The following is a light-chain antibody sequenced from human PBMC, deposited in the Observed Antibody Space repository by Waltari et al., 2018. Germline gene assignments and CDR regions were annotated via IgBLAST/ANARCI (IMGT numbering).Light chain of an antibody. CDR3: CSYAGLGIYV. V-gene: IGLV2-23*02. CDR1: SSDVGNYNL. J-gene: IGLJ1*01. Sequence: QSGLTQPASASGSPGQSITVSCTGTSSDVGNYNLVSWYQQYPGKAPKLMVYEVTKRTSGVSDRFSGSKSGNTASLTISGLQSEDEADYYCCSYAGLGIYVFGTGTKVTVL. CDR2: EVT.